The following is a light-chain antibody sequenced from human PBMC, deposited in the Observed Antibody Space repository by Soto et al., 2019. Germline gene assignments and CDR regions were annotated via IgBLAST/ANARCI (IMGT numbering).Light chain of an antibody. CDR3: LQPDSYPLT. Sequence: DIQMTQSPSSLSASVGDRVTITCRASQGIGSDLVWYQQRPGKAPKRLIYAASTLHSGVPSRFSGRGSGTEFTLTISTLQPGDFATYYCLQPDSYPLTFGGGTKVEIK. J-gene: IGKJ4*01. CDR2: AAS. V-gene: IGKV1-17*01. CDR1: QGIGSD.